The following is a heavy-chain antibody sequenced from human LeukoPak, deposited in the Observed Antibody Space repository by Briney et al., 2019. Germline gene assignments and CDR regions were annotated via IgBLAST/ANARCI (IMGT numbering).Heavy chain of an antibody. D-gene: IGHD2-8*01. J-gene: IGHJ5*02. Sequence: SETLSLTCSVSGGSLSSYYWSSIRQPPGKGLEWIGFIHYSGSTKNNDSLKTRVTISIDTSKNHISLRLRSVTAADTAVYFCARESAADGQHNLLDPWGQGTLVTVSS. CDR1: GGSLSSYY. V-gene: IGHV4-59*01. CDR2: IHYSGST. CDR3: ARESAADGQHNLLDP.